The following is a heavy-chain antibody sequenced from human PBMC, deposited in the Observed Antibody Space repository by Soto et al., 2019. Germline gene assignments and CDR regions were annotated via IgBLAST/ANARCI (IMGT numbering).Heavy chain of an antibody. D-gene: IGHD3-22*01. CDR1: GFTFSSYG. CDR2: IWHDGSNK. Sequence: GGSLRLSCAASGFTFSSYGMHWVRQAPGKGLEWVAVIWHDGSNKYYADSVKGRFTISRDNSKNTLYLQMNSLRAEDTAVYYCAREDDSSGYSISLYCYYYGMDVWGQGTTVTVSS. CDR3: AREDDSSGYSISLYCYYYGMDV. V-gene: IGHV3-33*01. J-gene: IGHJ6*02.